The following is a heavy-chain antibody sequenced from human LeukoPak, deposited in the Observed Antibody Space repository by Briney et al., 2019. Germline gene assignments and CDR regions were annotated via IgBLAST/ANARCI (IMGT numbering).Heavy chain of an antibody. CDR1: GFTFSSYS. V-gene: IGHV3-21*01. CDR3: ARDFMPPHLWFGELFPDY. Sequence: GGSLRLSCAASGFTFSSYSMNWVRQAPGKGLEWVSSISSSSSYIYDADSVKGRFTISRDNAKNSLYLQMNSLRAEDTAVYYCARDFMPPHLWFGELFPDYWGQGTLVTVSS. D-gene: IGHD3-10*01. CDR2: ISSSSSYI. J-gene: IGHJ4*02.